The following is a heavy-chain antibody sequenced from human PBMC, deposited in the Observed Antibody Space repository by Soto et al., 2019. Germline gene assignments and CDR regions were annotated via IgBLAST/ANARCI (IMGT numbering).Heavy chain of an antibody. V-gene: IGHV3-33*01. CDR2: IWYDGSNK. J-gene: IGHJ4*02. CDR3: ARESRHV. CDR1: GFTFSSYG. Sequence: QVQLVESGGGVVQPGRSLRLSCAASGFTFSSYGMHWVRQAPGKGLEWVAVIWYDGSNKYYADSVKGRFTISRDNSKNTMYLQMNSLRAEDRAVYYCARESRHVWGQGNLVTVSS. D-gene: IGHD3-10*02.